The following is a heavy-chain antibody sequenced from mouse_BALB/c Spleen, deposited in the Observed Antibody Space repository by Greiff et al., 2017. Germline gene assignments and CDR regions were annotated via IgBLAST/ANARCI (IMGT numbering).Heavy chain of an antibody. D-gene: IGHD2-2*01. CDR1: GFSFSSYT. V-gene: IGHV5-6-4*01. CDR3: TRDPYGYDEAWFAY. J-gene: IGHJ3*01. Sequence: EVKLMESGGGLVKPGGSLKLSCAVSGFSFSSYTMSWVRQTPEKRLEWVATISSGGSYTYYPDSVKGRFTISRDNAKNTLYLQMSSLKSEDTAMYYCTRDPYGYDEAWFAYWGQGTLVTVSA. CDR2: ISSGGSYT.